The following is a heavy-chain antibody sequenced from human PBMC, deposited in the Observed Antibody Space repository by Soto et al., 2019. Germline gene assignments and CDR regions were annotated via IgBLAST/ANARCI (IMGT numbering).Heavy chain of an antibody. CDR1: GFTFSSYW. D-gene: IGHD3-22*01. V-gene: IGHV3-7*01. J-gene: IGHJ3*02. CDR2: IKQDGSEK. Sequence: LRLSCAASGFTFSSYWMSWVRQAPGKGQEWVANIKQDGSEKYYVDSVKGRFTISRDNAKNSLYLQMNSLRAEDTAVYYCAREDYYDSSGSPKVAFDIWGQGTMVTVSS. CDR3: AREDYYDSSGSPKVAFDI.